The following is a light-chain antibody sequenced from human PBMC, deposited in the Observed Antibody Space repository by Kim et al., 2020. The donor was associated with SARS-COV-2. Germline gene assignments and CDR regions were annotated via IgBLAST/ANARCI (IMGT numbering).Light chain of an antibody. Sequence: QPVLTQPPSASGTPGQRVTISCSGSSSNIGSTYVYWYQQLPGTAPKLLIYRNNQRPSGVPDRFSGSKSGTSASLAISGLRSEDEADYYCAAWDDSLSGPHWVFGGGTQLTVL. CDR3: AAWDDSLSGPHWV. CDR2: RNN. V-gene: IGLV1-47*01. CDR1: SSNIGSTY. J-gene: IGLJ3*02.